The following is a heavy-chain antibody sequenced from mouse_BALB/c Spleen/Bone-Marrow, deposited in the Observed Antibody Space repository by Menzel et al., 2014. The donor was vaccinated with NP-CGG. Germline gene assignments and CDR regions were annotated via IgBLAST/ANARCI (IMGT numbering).Heavy chain of an antibody. CDR1: GFSLTSYG. CDR2: IWAGGST. J-gene: IGHJ3*01. CDR3: ASPIYYDYPLFAY. V-gene: IGHV2-9*02. D-gene: IGHD2-4*01. Sequence: VMLVESGPGLVAPSQSLCITCTVSGFSLTSYGVHWVRPPPGKGLEWLGVIWAGGSTNYNSALMSRLSISKDNSKSQVFLKMNSLQTDDTAMYYCASPIYYDYPLFAYWGQGTLVTVSA.